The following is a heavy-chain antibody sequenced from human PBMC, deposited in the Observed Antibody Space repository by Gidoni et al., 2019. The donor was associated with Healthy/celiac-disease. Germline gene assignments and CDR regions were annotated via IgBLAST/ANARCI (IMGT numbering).Heavy chain of an antibody. V-gene: IGHV3-7*01. CDR1: GFTFSSYW. CDR2: IKQDGSEK. D-gene: IGHD3-10*01. Sequence: EVQLVESGGGLVQPGGSRRLSCAASGFTFSSYWMSWVRQAPGTGLEWVANIKQDGSEKYYVDSVKGRFTISRDNAKNSLYLQMNSLRAEDTAVYYCAPLAGSIDYWGQGTLVTVSS. CDR3: APLAGSIDY. J-gene: IGHJ4*02.